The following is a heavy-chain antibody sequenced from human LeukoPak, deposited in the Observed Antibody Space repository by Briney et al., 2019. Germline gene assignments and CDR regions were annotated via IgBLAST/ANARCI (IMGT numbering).Heavy chain of an antibody. CDR2: ISSSGGSI. CDR3: ARATYYTNYYGSGPRWMDV. J-gene: IGHJ6*04. D-gene: IGHD3-10*01. Sequence: GGSLRLSCAASGFTFSNYSMNWVRQAPGKGLEWVSYISSSGGSIYYADSVKGRFTISRDNAKNTLYLQMNSLRAEDTAIYYCARATYYTNYYGSGPRWMDVWGKGTTVTISS. CDR1: GFTFSNYS. V-gene: IGHV3-48*04.